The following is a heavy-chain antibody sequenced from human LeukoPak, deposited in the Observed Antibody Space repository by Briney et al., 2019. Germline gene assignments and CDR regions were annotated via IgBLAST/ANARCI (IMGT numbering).Heavy chain of an antibody. CDR2: IKQDGSEK. Sequence: GGSLRLSCAASGFTFSTYWMGWVRQAPGRGLEWVANIKQDGSEKYYLDSVKGRFTISRDNAKNSLYLQMNSLRAEDMALYYCAKDINDFWSGYLDYWGQGTLVTVSS. D-gene: IGHD3-3*01. V-gene: IGHV3-7*03. J-gene: IGHJ4*02. CDR3: AKDINDFWSGYLDY. CDR1: GFTFSTYW.